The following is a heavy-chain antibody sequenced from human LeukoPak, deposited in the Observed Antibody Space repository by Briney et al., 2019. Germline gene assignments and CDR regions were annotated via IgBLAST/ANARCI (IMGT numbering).Heavy chain of an antibody. V-gene: IGHV4-4*07. CDR1: GGSIRSNY. D-gene: IGHD6-19*01. Sequence: SETLSLTCTVSGGSIRSNYWSWVRQPAGKGLEWIGRIYASGSTNYNPSLKSRVTMSVDTSKNQFSLQLSSVTAADTAVYYCARDRSSGWYWEVTYYYYGMDVWGQGTTVTVSS. J-gene: IGHJ6*02. CDR2: IYASGST. CDR3: ARDRSSGWYWEVTYYYYGMDV.